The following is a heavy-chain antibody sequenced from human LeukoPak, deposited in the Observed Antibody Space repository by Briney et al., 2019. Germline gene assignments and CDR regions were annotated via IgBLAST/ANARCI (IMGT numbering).Heavy chain of an antibody. V-gene: IGHV3-66*01. CDR2: IYSGGST. CDR1: GFTVSSNY. CDR3: AREGGSPTNYYYYGMDV. D-gene: IGHD1-26*01. Sequence: GGSLRLSCAASGFTVSSNYMSWVRQAPGKGLEWVSVIYSGGSTYYADSVKGRFTISRDNSKNTLYLQMNSLRAEDTAVYYCAREGGSPTNYYYYGMDVWGQGTTVTVSS. J-gene: IGHJ6*02.